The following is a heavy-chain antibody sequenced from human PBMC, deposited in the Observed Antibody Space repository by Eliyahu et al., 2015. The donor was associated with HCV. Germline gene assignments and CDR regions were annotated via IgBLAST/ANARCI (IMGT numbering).Heavy chain of an antibody. CDR2: IHYSGST. CDR1: GGSIPTYS. J-gene: IGHJ5*02. Sequence: QVQLQESGPGLVKPSETLSLTCXVSGGSIPTYSWSWIRQPPGKGLXWIGDIHYSGSTNYNPSLKSRVTISVDXSKNQFSLNLTSVTAADTAVYYCASGGGGIAVAGTGGWFDPWGQGTLVTVSS. D-gene: IGHD6-19*01. CDR3: ASGGGGIAVAGTGGWFDP. V-gene: IGHV4-59*01.